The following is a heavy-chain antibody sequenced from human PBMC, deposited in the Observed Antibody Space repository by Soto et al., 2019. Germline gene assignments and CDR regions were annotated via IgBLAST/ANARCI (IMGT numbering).Heavy chain of an antibody. D-gene: IGHD2-8*01. Sequence: ASVKVSCKASGGTFSSYAISWVRQAPGQGLEWMGGIIPIFGTANYAQKFQGRVTITADESTSTAYMELSSLRSEDTAVYYCAAEYCTNGVCYHPLDGRYGMDVWGQGTTVTVSS. V-gene: IGHV1-69*13. J-gene: IGHJ6*02. CDR2: IIPIFGTA. CDR1: GGTFSSYA. CDR3: AAEYCTNGVCYHPLDGRYGMDV.